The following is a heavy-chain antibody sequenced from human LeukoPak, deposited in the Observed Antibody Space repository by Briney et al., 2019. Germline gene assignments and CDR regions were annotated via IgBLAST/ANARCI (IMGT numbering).Heavy chain of an antibody. D-gene: IGHD2-15*01. Sequence: GASVKVSCKASGYTFTSYGISWVRQAPGQGREWMGWISDYNGNTNYAQKLQGRVTMTADTSTSTAYMELRSLRSDDTAVYYCARVMLNCSGGSCYFDYWGQGTLVTVSS. CDR3: ARVMLNCSGGSCYFDY. CDR1: GYTFTSYG. J-gene: IGHJ4*02. CDR2: ISDYNGNT. V-gene: IGHV1-18*01.